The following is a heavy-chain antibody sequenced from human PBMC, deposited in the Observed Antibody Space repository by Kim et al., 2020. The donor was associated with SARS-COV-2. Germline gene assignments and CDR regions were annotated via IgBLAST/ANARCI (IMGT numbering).Heavy chain of an antibody. J-gene: IGHJ6*02. CDR2: IIPRFEAA. CDR1: GGAFNGFA. CDR3: ARRQASTSNYGMDV. V-gene: IGHV1-69*13. Sequence: SVKVSCKASGGAFNGFAINWVRQAPGQGLEWMGGIIPRFEAANYAQKFQGRVTITADESTSTAYMELSSLRSDDTAMYYCARRQASTSNYGMDVWGQGTTV.